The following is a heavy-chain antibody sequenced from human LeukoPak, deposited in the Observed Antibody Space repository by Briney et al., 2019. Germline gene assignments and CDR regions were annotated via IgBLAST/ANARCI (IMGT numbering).Heavy chain of an antibody. CDR1: GFTFSTYS. CDR3: ARVAEAAAFDS. D-gene: IGHD6-13*01. V-gene: IGHV3-21*06. Sequence: GGSLRLSCAASGFTFSTYSMNWVRQAPGKGLEWVSSISSNSRYIYYADSMRGRFTISRDNAKNSLYLQMNSLKPEETAVYYCARVAEAAAFDSWGQGTLVTVSS. CDR2: ISSNSRYI. J-gene: IGHJ4*02.